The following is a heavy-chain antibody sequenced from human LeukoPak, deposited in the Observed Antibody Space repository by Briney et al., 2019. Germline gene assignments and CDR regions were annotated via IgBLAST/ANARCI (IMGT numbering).Heavy chain of an antibody. D-gene: IGHD3-10*01. CDR2: INPDTGGT. V-gene: IGHV1-2*02. CDR1: GYSFTAYY. J-gene: IGHJ4*02. Sequence: ASVKVSCKASGYSFTAYYMHWVRQAPGQGLEWMGWINPDTGGTNYAPKFQGRVTMTRDSSISTAYMDLNRLRDDDTAVYYCATGSKRLWFGPLLDSWGQGPLVTVSS. CDR3: ATGSKRLWFGPLLDS.